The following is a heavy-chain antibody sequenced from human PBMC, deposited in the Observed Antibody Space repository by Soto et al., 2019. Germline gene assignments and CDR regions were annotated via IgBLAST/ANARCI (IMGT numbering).Heavy chain of an antibody. V-gene: IGHV1-3*01. Sequence: ASVKVSCKASGYTFTTYTIHWVRQAPGQRLEWMGWINAGNGNTKYSQRFQGRVTMTRDTSISTAYMELSRLRSDDTAVYYCARTSEYYYDSSGYPPSDAFDIWGQGTMVTVSS. J-gene: IGHJ3*02. CDR1: GYTFTTYT. CDR2: INAGNGNT. D-gene: IGHD3-22*01. CDR3: ARTSEYYYDSSGYPPSDAFDI.